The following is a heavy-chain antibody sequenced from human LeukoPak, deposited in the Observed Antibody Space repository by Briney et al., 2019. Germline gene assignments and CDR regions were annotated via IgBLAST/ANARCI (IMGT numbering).Heavy chain of an antibody. D-gene: IGHD3-10*01. CDR3: VRERERGTYFI. V-gene: IGHV1-46*01. Sequence: ASGNVSCQASGYTFTSYYMHWVRQAPGQGLEWGGIINSSGGSTNYAQKFQGRVTMTRYTSTSTVYMELTRLRFQDTAMYYCVRERERGTYFIWGQGTLVTVSS. J-gene: IGHJ4*02. CDR1: GYTFTSYY. CDR2: INSSGGST.